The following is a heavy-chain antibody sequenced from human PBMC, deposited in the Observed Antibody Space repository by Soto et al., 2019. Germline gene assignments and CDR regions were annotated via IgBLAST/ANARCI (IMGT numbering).Heavy chain of an antibody. J-gene: IGHJ4*02. CDR3: ARGGGSPYHNHEFDF. Sequence: SETLSLTCAVSGGSISRGGYSWSWIRQPPGKGLEWIGYIYHSGSTYYNPSLKSRVTISVDRSKNQFSLTLNSVTAADTAVYYCARGGGSPYHNHEFDFWGQGTLVTVSS. D-gene: IGHD6-13*01. V-gene: IGHV4-30-2*01. CDR1: GGSISRGGYS. CDR2: IYHSGST.